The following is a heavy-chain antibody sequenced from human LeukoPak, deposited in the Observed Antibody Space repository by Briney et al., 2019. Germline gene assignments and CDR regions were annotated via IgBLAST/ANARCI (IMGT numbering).Heavy chain of an antibody. D-gene: IGHD3-9*01. J-gene: IGHJ4*02. Sequence: SETLSLTCAVYGGSFSGYYWSWIRQPPGKGLVWIGEINHSGSTNYNPSLKSRVTISVDTSKNQFSLKLSSVTAADTAVYYCALQYYDILTGYYSDYWGQGTLVTVSS. V-gene: IGHV4-34*01. CDR2: INHSGST. CDR3: ALQYYDILTGYYSDY. CDR1: GGSFSGYY.